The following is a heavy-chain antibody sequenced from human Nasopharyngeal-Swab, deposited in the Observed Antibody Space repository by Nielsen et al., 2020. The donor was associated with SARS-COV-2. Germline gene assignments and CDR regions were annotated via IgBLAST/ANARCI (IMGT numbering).Heavy chain of an antibody. CDR3: ARDVRQRTGDY. Sequence: GESLKISCAASGFTFNSYYMSWLRQAPGKGLEWVGNIKQDGSEKYYVDPVKGRFTISRDNAKNSLYPQMNSLRAEDTAVYYCARDVRQRTGDYWGQGTLVTVSS. CDR1: GFTFNSYY. CDR2: IKQDGSEK. J-gene: IGHJ4*02. V-gene: IGHV3-7*01. D-gene: IGHD1-1*01.